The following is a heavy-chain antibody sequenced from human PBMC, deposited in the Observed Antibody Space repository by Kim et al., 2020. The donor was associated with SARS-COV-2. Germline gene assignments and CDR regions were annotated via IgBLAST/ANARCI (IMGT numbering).Heavy chain of an antibody. D-gene: IGHD1-1*01. V-gene: IGHV4-59*01. J-gene: IGHJ4*02. CDR1: GGSISSYD. Sequence: SETLSLTCTVFGGSISSYDWSWIRQPPGKGLEWIGYIYYSGSTNYNASLKSRVTISVDTSKNQFSLKLSSVTAADTAVYYCARLGRTGPVDYWGQGTLVTVSS. CDR3: ARLGRTGPVDY. CDR2: IYYSGST.